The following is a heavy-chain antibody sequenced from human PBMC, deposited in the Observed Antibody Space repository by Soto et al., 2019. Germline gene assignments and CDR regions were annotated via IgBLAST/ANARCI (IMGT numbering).Heavy chain of an antibody. V-gene: IGHV4-30-4*01. D-gene: IGHD2-15*01. CDR2: IYYSGST. CDR3: ARVVVVAATAGDSNWFDP. Sequence: SETLSVTCTVSGGSISSGDYYWSWIRQPPGKGLEWIGYIYYSGSTYYNPSLKSRVTISVDTSKNQFSLKLSSVTAADTAVYYCARVVVVAATAGDSNWFDPWGQGTLVTVSS. J-gene: IGHJ5*02. CDR1: GGSISSGDYY.